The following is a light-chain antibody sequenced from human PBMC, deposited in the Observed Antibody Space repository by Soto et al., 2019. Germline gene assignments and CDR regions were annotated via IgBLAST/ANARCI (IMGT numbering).Light chain of an antibody. V-gene: IGKV1-39*01. CDR3: QQSCSTLSIS. J-gene: IGKJ5*01. CDR1: ESISRH. Sequence: DIQMTQSPSSLSASVGDRVTITCRASESISRHLNWYQQKPGKAPNLLIYAASTLQNGVPSRFXGSGSGTDFTLTISSLQPEDFASYYCQQSCSTLSISFRQATGLEIK. CDR2: AAS.